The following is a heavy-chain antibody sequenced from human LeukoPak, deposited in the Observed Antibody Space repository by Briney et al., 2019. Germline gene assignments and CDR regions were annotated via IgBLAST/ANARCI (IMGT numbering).Heavy chain of an antibody. V-gene: IGHV3-64D*06. CDR2: ISSNGDNT. J-gene: IGHJ4*02. CDR1: GFTFSTYV. CDR3: VRGTGY. Sequence: GGSLRLSCSVSGFTFSTYVMHWVRRAPGKGLEYASAISSNGDNTYYADSVKGRFTISRDNSKNTLYLQMSSLRADDTAVYYCVRGTGYWGQGTLVTVSS.